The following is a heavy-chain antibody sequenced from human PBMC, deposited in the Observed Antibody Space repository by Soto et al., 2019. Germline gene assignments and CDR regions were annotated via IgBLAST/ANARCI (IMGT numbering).Heavy chain of an antibody. CDR1: GYSFTSYW. V-gene: IGHV5-51*01. CDR2: IYPGDSDT. J-gene: IGHJ2*01. CDR3: ARQLSSTSDGSWYFDL. D-gene: IGHD2-2*01. Sequence: EVQLVQSGAEVKKPGESLKISCKGSGYSFTSYWIGWVRQMPGKGLEWMGIIYPGDSDTRYSPSFQGQVTISADKSISTAYLQWSSLKASDTAMYYCARQLSSTSDGSWYFDLWGRGTLVTVSS.